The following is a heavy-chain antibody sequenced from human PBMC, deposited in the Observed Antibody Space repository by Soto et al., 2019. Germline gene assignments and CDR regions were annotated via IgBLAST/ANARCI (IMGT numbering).Heavy chain of an antibody. CDR1: GFTVSHNY. Sequence: EVQLEESGGGLVQPGGSLRLSCVVSGFTVSHNYMNWVRQAPGKGLEWVSVIYSGGSTYYADSVKGRFTISRDNFKHTLYLQMTSLRVEDTAVYYCATPRGKVPIWGQGTMVTVSS. CDR3: ATPRGKVPI. V-gene: IGHV3-66*01. D-gene: IGHD3-10*01. J-gene: IGHJ3*02. CDR2: IYSGGST.